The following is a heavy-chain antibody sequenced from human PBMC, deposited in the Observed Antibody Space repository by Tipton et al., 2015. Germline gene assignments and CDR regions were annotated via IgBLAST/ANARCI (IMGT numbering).Heavy chain of an antibody. V-gene: IGHV4-59*01. Sequence: LRLSCTVSGAFINSYYWSWIRQPPGKGLEWVGYIHYNGSINYNPSLKSLVTISIDTSRTQFSLKLSSVTVADTAVYYCARDLEHGMDVWGQGTTVTVSS. CDR2: IHYNGSI. D-gene: IGHD5-24*01. CDR3: ARDLEHGMDV. CDR1: GAFINSYY. J-gene: IGHJ6*02.